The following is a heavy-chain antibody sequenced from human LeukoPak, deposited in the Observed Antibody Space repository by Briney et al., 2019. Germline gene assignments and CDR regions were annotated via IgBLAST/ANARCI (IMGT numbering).Heavy chain of an antibody. V-gene: IGHV3-15*01. J-gene: IGHJ4*02. CDR2: IKSKTDGGRT. CDR3: TTDLYYDSRGSY. D-gene: IGHD3-22*01. Sequence: PGGSLRLSCAASGFTFSNAWMSWVRQAPGKGLEWVGRIKSKTDGGRTDYAAPVKGRFTSSRDDSKNTLYLQMNSLKTEDTAVYYCTTDLYYDSRGSYWGQGTLVTVSS. CDR1: GFTFSNAW.